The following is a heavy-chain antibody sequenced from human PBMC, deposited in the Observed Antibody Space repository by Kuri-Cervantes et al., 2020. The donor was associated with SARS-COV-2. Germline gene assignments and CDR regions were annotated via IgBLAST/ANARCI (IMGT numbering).Heavy chain of an antibody. Sequence: SETLSLTCTLSGASMSDPMSHYYWNWIRLTPGKGLEWIGYIFHTGSNSQNPSLKSRVTISLDTSKNQFSLSLNSVTPADTAVYYCATKLFGEHWFDPWGQGILVTVSS. J-gene: IGHJ5*02. CDR1: GASMSDPMSHYY. CDR2: IFHTGSN. V-gene: IGHV4-61*01. D-gene: IGHD3-10*01. CDR3: ATKLFGEHWFDP.